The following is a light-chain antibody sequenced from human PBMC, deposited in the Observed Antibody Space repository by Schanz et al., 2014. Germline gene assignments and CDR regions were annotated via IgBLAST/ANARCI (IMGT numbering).Light chain of an antibody. CDR3: SSYAGSNNLV. CDR2: QVN. V-gene: IGLV2-18*02. CDR1: SSDVGRYNR. J-gene: IGLJ3*02. Sequence: QSALTQPPSVSGSPGQSVTISCTGSSSDVGRYNRVSWFQQPPGTAPKLMIFQVNSRPSGVPDRFSGPKSGNTASLTISGLQAEDEADYYCSSYAGSNNLVFGGGTKVTVL.